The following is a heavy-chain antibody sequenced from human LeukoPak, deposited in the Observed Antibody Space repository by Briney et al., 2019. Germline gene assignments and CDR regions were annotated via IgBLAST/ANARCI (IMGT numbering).Heavy chain of an antibody. CDR1: GFTFSNYW. CDR2: ISGSGGST. J-gene: IGHJ4*02. V-gene: IGHV3-23*01. D-gene: IGHD4-17*01. Sequence: GGSLRLSCAASGFTFSNYWIHWVRQAPGKGLIWVSRISGSGGSTYYADSVKGRFTISRDNSMNTLYLQMNSLRAEDTAVYYCAKDLSRYYYGDYAFDYWGQGTLVTVSS. CDR3: AKDLSRYYYGDYAFDY.